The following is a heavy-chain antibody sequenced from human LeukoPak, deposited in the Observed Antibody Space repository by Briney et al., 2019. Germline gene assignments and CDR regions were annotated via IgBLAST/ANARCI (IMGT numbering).Heavy chain of an antibody. V-gene: IGHV4-59*01. Sequence: SETLSLTCTVSGGSISSYCWSWIRQPPGKGLEWIGYIYYSGSTNYNPSLKSRVTISVDTSKNQFSLKLSSVTAADTAVYYCARRIYDFWSGYYAWFDPWGQGTLVTVSS. CDR1: GGSISSYC. CDR3: ARRIYDFWSGYYAWFDP. CDR2: IYYSGST. J-gene: IGHJ5*02. D-gene: IGHD3-3*01.